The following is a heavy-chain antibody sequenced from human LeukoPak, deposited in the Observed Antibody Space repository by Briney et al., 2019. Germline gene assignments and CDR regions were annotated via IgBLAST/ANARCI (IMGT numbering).Heavy chain of an antibody. J-gene: IGHJ6*02. CDR1: GYTFTSYY. V-gene: IGHV1-46*01. D-gene: IGHD2-2*01. Sequence: ASVKVSCKASGYTFTSYYMHWVRQAPGQGLEWMGIINPSGGSTSYAQKFQGRVTMTRDTSTSTVYMELSSLRSEDTAVYYCARVGDGVVPAAEWGYYYYGMDVWGQGTTVTVSS. CDR2: INPSGGST. CDR3: ARVGDGVVPAAEWGYYYYGMDV.